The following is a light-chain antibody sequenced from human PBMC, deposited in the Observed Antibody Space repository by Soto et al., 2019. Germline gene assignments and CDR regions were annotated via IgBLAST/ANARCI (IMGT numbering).Light chain of an antibody. CDR3: QQYGTSPRT. V-gene: IGKV3-20*01. J-gene: IGKJ1*01. Sequence: IGLTQSPGTLSLSPWERATLSCRASQSVRNNYLAWYQQRPGQAPRLLIHGASSRATGIPDRFSGSGSGTDFTLTISRLEPEDFAVYYCQQYGTSPRTFGQGTKVDIK. CDR2: GAS. CDR1: QSVRNNY.